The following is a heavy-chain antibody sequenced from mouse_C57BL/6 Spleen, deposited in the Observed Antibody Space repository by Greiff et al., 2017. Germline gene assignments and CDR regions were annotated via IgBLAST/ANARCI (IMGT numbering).Heavy chain of an antibody. CDR1: GFTFSSYC. V-gene: IGHV5-6*01. D-gene: IGHD1-1*01. CDR3: ARYSSSLFDY. CDR2: ISSGGSYT. J-gene: IGHJ2*01. Sequence: EVQLVESGGDLVKPGGSLKLSCAASGFTFSSYCMSWVRPTPDKRLEWVATISSGGSYTYYPDSVKGRFTISRDNAKNTLYLQMSSLKSEDTAMYYCARYSSSLFDYWGQGTTLTFSS.